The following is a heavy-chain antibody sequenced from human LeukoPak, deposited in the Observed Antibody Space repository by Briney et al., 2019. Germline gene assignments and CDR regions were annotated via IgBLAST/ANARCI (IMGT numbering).Heavy chain of an antibody. V-gene: IGHV3-21*01. D-gene: IGHD5-24*01. CDR3: ARDGPEDGYPRRPFDY. CDR1: GFTFSSYS. CDR2: ISSSSSYI. Sequence: GGSLRLSCAASGFTFSSYSMNWVRQAPGKGLEWVSSISSSSSYIYYADSVKGRFTISRDNAKNSLYLQMNSLRAEDTAVYYCARDGPEDGYPRRPFDYWGQGTLVTVSS. J-gene: IGHJ4*02.